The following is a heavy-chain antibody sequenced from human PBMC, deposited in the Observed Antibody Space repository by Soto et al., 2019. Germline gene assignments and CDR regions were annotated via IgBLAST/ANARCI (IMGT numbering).Heavy chain of an antibody. CDR1: GFTFSSYA. Sequence: LRLSCAASGFTFSSYAMHWVRQAPGKGLEWVAVISYDGSNKYYADSVKGRFTISRDNSKNTLYLQMNSLRAEDTAVYYCARDSRGAGRSSWYGGYYYYGMDVWGQGTTVTVSS. J-gene: IGHJ6*02. D-gene: IGHD6-13*01. CDR2: ISYDGSNK. V-gene: IGHV3-30-3*01. CDR3: ARDSRGAGRSSWYGGYYYYGMDV.